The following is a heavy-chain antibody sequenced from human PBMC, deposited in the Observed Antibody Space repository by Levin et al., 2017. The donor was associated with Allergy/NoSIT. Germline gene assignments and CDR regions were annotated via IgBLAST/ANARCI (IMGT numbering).Heavy chain of an antibody. J-gene: IGHJ4*02. CDR1: GFTFSSYA. CDR2: ISGRGGST. CDR3: AKDHCSGGSCYWTDY. V-gene: IGHV3-23*01. D-gene: IGHD2-15*01. Sequence: GESLKISCAASGFTFSSYAMSWVRQAPGKGLEWVSAISGRGGSTYYADSVKGRFTISRDNSKNTLDLQMNSLRAEDTAVYYCAKDHCSGGSCYWTDYWGQGTLVTVSS.